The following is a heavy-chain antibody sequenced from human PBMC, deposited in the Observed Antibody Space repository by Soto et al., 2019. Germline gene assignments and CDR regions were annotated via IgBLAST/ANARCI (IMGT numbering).Heavy chain of an antibody. CDR2: ISGSGGST. CDR1: GFTFSSYA. Sequence: PGGSLRLSCAASGFTFSSYAMSWVRQAPGKGLEWVSAISGSGGSTYYADSVKGRFTISRDNSKNTLYLQMSSLRAEDTAVYYCARKVASKSYSDKSWGQGTLVTVSS. D-gene: IGHD5-12*01. V-gene: IGHV3-23*01. J-gene: IGHJ4*02. CDR3: ARKVASKSYSDKS.